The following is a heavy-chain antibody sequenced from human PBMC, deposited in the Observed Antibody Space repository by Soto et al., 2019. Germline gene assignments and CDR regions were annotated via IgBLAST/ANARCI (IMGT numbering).Heavy chain of an antibody. D-gene: IGHD5-18*01. J-gene: IGHJ4*02. CDR1: GGTINSGDYF. CDR3: ARAGAMVTSEYFDY. CDR2: IFYTGST. Sequence: LSLTCSVSGGTINSGDYFWSWIRQPPGKGLEWIGSIFYTGSTYYSPSLKSRASMSVDTSKNQFSLKLSSVTAADTAVYYCARAGAMVTSEYFDYWGQGTLVTVSS. V-gene: IGHV4-30-4*01.